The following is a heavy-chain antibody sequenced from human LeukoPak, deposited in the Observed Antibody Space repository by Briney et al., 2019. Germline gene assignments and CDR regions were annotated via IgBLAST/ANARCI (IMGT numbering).Heavy chain of an antibody. CDR3: ARDRGSGYDYNAPFDY. D-gene: IGHD5-12*01. CDR2: ISYDGSNK. V-gene: IGHV3-30*04. CDR1: GFTFSSFA. Sequence: GRSLRLSCAASGFTFSSFAMHWVRQAPGKGLEWVALISYDGSNKYYADSVKGRFTISRDNSKNTPYLQMNSLRAEDTAVYYCARDRGSGYDYNAPFDYWGRGTLVTVSS. J-gene: IGHJ4*02.